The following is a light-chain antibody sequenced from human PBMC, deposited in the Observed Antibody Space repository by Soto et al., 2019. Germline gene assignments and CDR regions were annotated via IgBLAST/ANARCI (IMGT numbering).Light chain of an antibody. CDR2: DTS. V-gene: IGKV3D-15*01. Sequence: EIVMTQSPATLSVSPGEGATLSCRASQSVGSKVAWYQQRPGQAPRLLIYDTSTRATGIAARFSGSGSGTEFTLTISSLQSEDVAVYYCQQYNNWPPVYTFGQGTKLEIK. CDR1: QSVGSK. J-gene: IGKJ2*01. CDR3: QQYNNWPPVYT.